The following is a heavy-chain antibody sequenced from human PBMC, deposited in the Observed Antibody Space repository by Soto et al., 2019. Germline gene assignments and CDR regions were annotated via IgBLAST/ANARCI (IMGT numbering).Heavy chain of an antibody. CDR1: GGSISSSSYY. CDR2: IYYSGST. J-gene: IGHJ3*02. Sequence: SETLSLTCTVSGGSISSSSYYWGWIRQPPGKGLEWIGSIYYSGSTYYNPSLKSRVTISVDTSKNQFSLKLSSVTAADTTVYYCVRHRFWSGYYGAFDIWGQGTMVTVSS. CDR3: VRHRFWSGYYGAFDI. V-gene: IGHV4-39*01. D-gene: IGHD3-3*01.